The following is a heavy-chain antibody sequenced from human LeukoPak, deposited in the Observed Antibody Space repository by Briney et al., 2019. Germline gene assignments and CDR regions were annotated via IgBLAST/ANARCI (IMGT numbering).Heavy chain of an antibody. J-gene: IGHJ4*02. D-gene: IGHD6-13*01. CDR1: GFIFSPYA. CDR2: ISSEGKAT. Sequence: GGSLRLSCSASGFIFSPYAMHWVRQAPGRGLEYVSSISSEGKATYYADSVKGRFTISRDNSKNTLYLQMSSLRPEDTAVYYCVKDRWVDHWGQGTLVTVSS. CDR3: VKDRWVDH. V-gene: IGHV3-64D*06.